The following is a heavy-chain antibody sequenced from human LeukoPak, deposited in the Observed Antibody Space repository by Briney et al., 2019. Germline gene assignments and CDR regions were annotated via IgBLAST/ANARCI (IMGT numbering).Heavy chain of an antibody. J-gene: IGHJ4*02. CDR2: TIPIFGTA. Sequence: SVKVSCKASGGTFSSYAISWVRQAPGQRLEWMGGTIPIFGTANYAQKLQGRVTMTTDTSTSTAYMELRSLRSDDTAVYYCARVGYYDSSGYSRDYFDYWGQGTLVIVSS. CDR1: GGTFSSYA. D-gene: IGHD3-22*01. CDR3: ARVGYYDSSGYSRDYFDY. V-gene: IGHV1-69*05.